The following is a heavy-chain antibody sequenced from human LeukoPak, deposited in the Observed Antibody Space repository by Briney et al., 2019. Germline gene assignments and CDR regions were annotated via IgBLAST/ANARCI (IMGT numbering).Heavy chain of an antibody. Sequence: ASVKVSCKASGYTFTSYYMHWVRQAPGQGLEWMGIINPSGGSTSYAQKFQGRVTMTRDTSTSTVYMELSSLRSEDTAVYYCARAEDIVVVPAAIEAFDIWGQGTMVTVSS. V-gene: IGHV1-46*01. CDR1: GYTFTSYY. J-gene: IGHJ3*02. CDR2: INPSGGST. D-gene: IGHD2-2*01. CDR3: ARAEDIVVVPAAIEAFDI.